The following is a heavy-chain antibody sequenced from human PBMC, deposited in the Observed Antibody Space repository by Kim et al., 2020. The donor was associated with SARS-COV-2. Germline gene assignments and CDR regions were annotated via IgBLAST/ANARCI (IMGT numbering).Heavy chain of an antibody. V-gene: IGHV4-39*01. CDR3: ARQRSDIAYPRAVDY. Sequence: PALKGRVTIFVDTSNNQFSLKLSSVTAADTAVYYCARQRSDIAYPRAVDYWGQGTLVTVSS. J-gene: IGHJ4*02. D-gene: IGHD1-26*01.